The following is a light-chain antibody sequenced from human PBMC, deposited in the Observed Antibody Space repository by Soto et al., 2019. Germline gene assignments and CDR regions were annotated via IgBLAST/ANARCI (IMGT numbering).Light chain of an antibody. CDR2: DAS. CDR3: LQYDNLPFT. V-gene: IGKV1-33*01. Sequence: DIQMTQSPSSLSASVGDRVTITCQASQDISKYLSGYQQRPGKAPKLLIYDASSLQTGVPSRFSGVRSGTDFTFTISGLQPEDIATYYCLQYDNLPFTFGGGTKVEI. CDR1: QDISKY. J-gene: IGKJ4*01.